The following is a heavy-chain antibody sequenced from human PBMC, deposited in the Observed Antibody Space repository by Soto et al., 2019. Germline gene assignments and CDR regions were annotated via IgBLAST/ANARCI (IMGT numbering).Heavy chain of an antibody. J-gene: IGHJ4*02. CDR2: IWYDGSNK. V-gene: IGHV3-33*01. CDR3: ARGDGYDFGMAAWGHGIDY. Sequence: GGSLRLSCASSGLTFSSYGMHWVRQAPGKGLEWVAVIWYDGSNKYYADSVKGRFTISRDNSKNTLYLQMNSLRAEDTAVYYCARGDGYDFGMAAWGHGIDYWGQGTLVTVSS. CDR1: GLTFSSYG. D-gene: IGHD5-12*01.